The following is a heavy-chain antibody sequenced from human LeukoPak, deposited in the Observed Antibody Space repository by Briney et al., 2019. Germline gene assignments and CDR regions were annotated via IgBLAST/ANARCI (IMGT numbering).Heavy chain of an antibody. CDR2: IKSKTNGGTT. CDR3: NRGSD. Sequence: PGGSLRLSCAASGFTFSSYSMNWVRQAPGKGLEWVGRIKSKTNGGTTDYAAPVKGRFSISRDDSKDTLYLQMNSLKTEDTAVYYCNRGSDWGQGTLVTVSS. CDR1: GFTFSSYS. D-gene: IGHD1-14*01. V-gene: IGHV3-15*01. J-gene: IGHJ4*02.